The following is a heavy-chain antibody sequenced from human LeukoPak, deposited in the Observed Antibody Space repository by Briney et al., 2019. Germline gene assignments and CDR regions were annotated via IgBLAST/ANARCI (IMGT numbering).Heavy chain of an antibody. CDR1: GFTFSSYP. CDR3: ANQPSLSSITDY. Sequence: GGCVRLSCAASGFTFSSYPMNWVRPAPGKGLEWVSGISGHGGNTYYADSVRGRFTISGDNSKNTLYLQMNSLRAEDTAVYYCANQPSLSSITDYWGQGTLVTVSS. CDR2: ISGHGGNT. D-gene: IGHD1-14*01. J-gene: IGHJ4*02. V-gene: IGHV3-23*01.